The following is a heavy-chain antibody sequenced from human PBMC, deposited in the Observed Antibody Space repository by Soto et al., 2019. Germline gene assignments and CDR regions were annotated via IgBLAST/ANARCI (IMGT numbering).Heavy chain of an antibody. CDR2: MNPNSGNT. J-gene: IGHJ6*02. CDR1: GYTFTSYD. CDR3: AREKTSYGMDV. V-gene: IGHV1-8*01. Sequence: QVQLVQSGAEVKKPGASVKVYCKDSGYTFTSYDINWVRQATGQGIEWMGWMNPNSGNTGYAQKFQGRVTMTRNTSIITAYMELSSLRSEDTAVYYCAREKTSYGMDVWGQGTTVTVSS.